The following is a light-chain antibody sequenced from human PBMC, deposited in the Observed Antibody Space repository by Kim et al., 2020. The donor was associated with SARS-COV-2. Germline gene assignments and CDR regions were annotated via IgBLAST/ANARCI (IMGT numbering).Light chain of an antibody. J-gene: IGKJ1*01. Sequence: DIQMTQSPPSLSASVGDRVAITCRARQSISSYLNWYQQKPGKAPKLLIYAASSLQSGVPSRFSGSGYGTDFTLTISSLQPDDFATYYCQQSYSTPPTFGQGTKVDIK. CDR1: QSISSY. CDR2: AAS. V-gene: IGKV1-39*01. CDR3: QQSYSTPPT.